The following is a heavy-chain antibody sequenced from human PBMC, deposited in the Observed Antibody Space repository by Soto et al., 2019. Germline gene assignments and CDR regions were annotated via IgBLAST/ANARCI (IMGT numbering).Heavy chain of an antibody. D-gene: IGHD1-20*01. V-gene: IGHV4-34*01. J-gene: IGHJ6*02. CDR1: GGSFSGYY. Sequence: SETLSLTCAVYGGSFSGYYWSWIRQPPGKGLEWIGEINHSGSTNYNPSLKSRVTISVDTSKNQFSLKLSSVTAADTAVYYCAGRYNCNYGYGMDVWGQGTTVTVSS. CDR3: AGRYNCNYGYGMDV. CDR2: INHSGST.